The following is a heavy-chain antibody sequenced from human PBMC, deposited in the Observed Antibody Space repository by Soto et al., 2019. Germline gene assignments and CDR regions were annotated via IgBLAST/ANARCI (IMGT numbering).Heavy chain of an antibody. CDR1: RSTFTSYV. CDR2: LYGDDGDP. J-gene: IGHJ4*02. D-gene: IGHD6-13*01. CDR3: AMSFGATGTFVFEK. V-gene: IGHV3-23*01. Sequence: GSLRPSCAASRSTFTSYVISWLRQAPGRGLEWVSGLYGDDGDPYNAVPVNGRFTISRDNSRNTLFLQMSGLRAEDTAVYYCAMSFGATGTFVFEKWGQGTPVTVSS.